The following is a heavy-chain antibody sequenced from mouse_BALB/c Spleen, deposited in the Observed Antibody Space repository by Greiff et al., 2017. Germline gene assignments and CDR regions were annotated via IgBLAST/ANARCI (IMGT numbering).Heavy chain of an antibody. Sequence: VQLKESGAELVKPGASVKLSCTASGFNIKDNYMHWVKQRPEQGLEWIGRIDPANGNTKYDPKFQGKATITADTSSNTAYLQLSSLTSEDTAVYYCASSRATRAMDYWGQGTSVTVSS. D-gene: IGHD3-1*01. CDR3: ASSRATRAMDY. V-gene: IGHV14-3*02. CDR1: GFNIKDNY. CDR2: IDPANGNT. J-gene: IGHJ4*01.